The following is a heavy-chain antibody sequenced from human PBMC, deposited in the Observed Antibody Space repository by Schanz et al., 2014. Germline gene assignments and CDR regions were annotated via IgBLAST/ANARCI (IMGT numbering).Heavy chain of an antibody. CDR3: ARDVPINDY. CDR1: GYTFTSYY. Sequence: QVQLVQSGAEVKKPGASVKVSCKASGYTFTSYYMHWVRQAPGQGLEWMGKINPISGTTRIAQNFQGRLAVTRDTSTSTSYMELRSLTSDDTAVYYCARDVPINDYWGQGTPVTVSS. CDR2: INPISGTT. D-gene: IGHD2-2*01. V-gene: IGHV1-46*01. J-gene: IGHJ4*02.